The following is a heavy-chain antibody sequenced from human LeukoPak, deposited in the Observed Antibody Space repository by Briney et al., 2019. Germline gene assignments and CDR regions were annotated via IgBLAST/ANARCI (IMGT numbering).Heavy chain of an antibody. CDR3: VAGLGSD. CDR1: GFTFSSYW. CDR2: INSDGSST. V-gene: IGHV3-74*01. Sequence: PGGSLRLSCAAPGFTFSSYWMHWVRQAPGKGLVWVSRINSDGSSTSYADSVKGRFTISRDNAKNKLDLQMNTLRTGDTAVYYCVAGLGSDWGQGTLVTVSS. D-gene: IGHD1-26*01. J-gene: IGHJ4*02.